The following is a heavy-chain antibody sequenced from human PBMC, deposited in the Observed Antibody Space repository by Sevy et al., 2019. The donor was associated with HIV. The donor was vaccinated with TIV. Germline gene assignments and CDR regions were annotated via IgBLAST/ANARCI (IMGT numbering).Heavy chain of an antibody. CDR3: TTVASWYALYYYYGMDV. J-gene: IGHJ6*02. CDR1: GFTFSNAW. D-gene: IGHD6-13*01. V-gene: IGHV3-15*01. Sequence: GGSLRLSCAASGFTFSNAWMSWVRQAPGKGLEWVGGIKSKTDGGTTDYAAPVKGRFTISRDDSKNTLYLQMNSLKTEDTAVYYCTTVASWYALYYYYGMDVWGQGTTVTVSS. CDR2: IKSKTDGGTT.